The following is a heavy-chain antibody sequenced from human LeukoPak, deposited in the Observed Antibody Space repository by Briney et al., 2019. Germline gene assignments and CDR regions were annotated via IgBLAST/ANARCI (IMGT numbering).Heavy chain of an antibody. CDR3: ARGKVVVAASDDFDY. CDR1: GGTFSSYA. J-gene: IGHJ4*02. CDR2: ISAYNGNT. V-gene: IGHV1-18*01. D-gene: IGHD2-15*01. Sequence: ASVKVSCKASGGTFSSYAVSWVRQAPGQGLEWMGWISAYNGNTNYAQKLQGRVTMTTDTSTSTAYMELRSLRSDDTAVYYCARGKVVVAASDDFDYWGQGTLVTVSS.